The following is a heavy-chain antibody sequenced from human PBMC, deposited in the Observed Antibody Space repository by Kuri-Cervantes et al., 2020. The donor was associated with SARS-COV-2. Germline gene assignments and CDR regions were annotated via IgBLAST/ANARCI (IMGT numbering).Heavy chain of an antibody. V-gene: IGHV4-30-4*08. CDR3: ARTLTRFLVWFPSDY. D-gene: IGHD3-3*01. Sequence: SETLSLTCTVSGGSISSGDYYWSWIRQPPGKGLEWIGYIYYSGSTYYNPSLKSRVTISVDTSKNQFPLKLSSVTAADTAVYYCARTLTRFLVWFPSDYWGQGTLVTVSS. CDR1: GGSISSGDYY. J-gene: IGHJ4*02. CDR2: IYYSGST.